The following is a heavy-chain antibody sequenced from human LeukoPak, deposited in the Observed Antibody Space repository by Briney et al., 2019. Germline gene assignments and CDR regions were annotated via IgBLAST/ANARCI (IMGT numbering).Heavy chain of an antibody. CDR2: ISYDGSNK. V-gene: IGHV3-30-3*01. Sequence: GRSLRLSCAASGFTFSSYAMHWVRQAPGKGLEWVAVISYDGSNKYYADSVKGRFTISRDNSKNTLYLQMNSLRDEDTAVYYCARVAGDCSSTSCQPYYYYGMDVWGQGTTVTVSS. D-gene: IGHD2-2*01. CDR1: GFTFSSYA. CDR3: ARVAGDCSSTSCQPYYYYGMDV. J-gene: IGHJ6*02.